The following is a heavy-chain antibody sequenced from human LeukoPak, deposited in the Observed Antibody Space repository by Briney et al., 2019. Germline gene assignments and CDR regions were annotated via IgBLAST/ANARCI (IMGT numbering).Heavy chain of an antibody. J-gene: IGHJ3*01. Sequence: AGGSLRLSCATSGFIFSNFWMTWVRQAPGKGLEWVANIKEDGSQRYYVDSVEGRFTISRDNVKNSLDLQMNTLRVEDTAIYYWAIGGRAGALDFWGQGATVTVSS. V-gene: IGHV3-7*01. CDR3: AIGGRAGALDF. CDR1: GFIFSNFW. CDR2: IKEDGSQR. D-gene: IGHD3-16*01.